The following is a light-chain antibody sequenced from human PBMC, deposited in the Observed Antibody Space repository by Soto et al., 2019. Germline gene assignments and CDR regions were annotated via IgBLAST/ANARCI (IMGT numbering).Light chain of an antibody. J-gene: IGKJ1*01. Sequence: EIVMTQSPATLSVSPGERATLSCRASQSVSSNLAWYQQKPGQAPRLLIYGASTRATGIPARFSGSGSGTEFTLTICSLQSEDFAVYYCQQYGSSGTFGQGTKVEIK. CDR2: GAS. V-gene: IGKV3-15*01. CDR1: QSVSSN. CDR3: QQYGSSGT.